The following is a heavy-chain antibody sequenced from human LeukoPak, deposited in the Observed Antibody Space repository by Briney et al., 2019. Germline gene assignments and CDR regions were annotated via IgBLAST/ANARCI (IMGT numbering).Heavy chain of an antibody. CDR1: GFTFSSYW. CDR3: ARDDGDYGDYVNDY. D-gene: IGHD4-17*01. J-gene: IGHJ4*02. Sequence: QAGGSLRLSCAASGFTFSSYWMSWVRQAPGKGLEWVANIKQDGSEKYYVDSVKGRFTISRDNAKNSLYLQMNSLRAEDTAVYYCARDDGDYGDYVNDYWGQGTLVTVSS. CDR2: IKQDGSEK. V-gene: IGHV3-7*01.